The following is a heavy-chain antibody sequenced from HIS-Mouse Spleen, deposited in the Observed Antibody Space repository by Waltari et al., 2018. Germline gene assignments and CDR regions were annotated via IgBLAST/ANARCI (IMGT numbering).Heavy chain of an antibody. CDR2: INHSGST. V-gene: IGHV4-34*01. D-gene: IGHD5-12*01. J-gene: IGHJ4*02. CDR3: ARGSPKMRLRSFDY. CDR1: GGSFSGYY. Sequence: QVQLQQWGAGLLKPSETLSLICAVYGGSFSGYYWSWIRQPPGKGLEWIGEINHSGSTNYNPSLKSRVTISVDTSKNQFSLKLSSVTAADTAVYYCARGSPKMRLRSFDYWGQGTLVTVSS.